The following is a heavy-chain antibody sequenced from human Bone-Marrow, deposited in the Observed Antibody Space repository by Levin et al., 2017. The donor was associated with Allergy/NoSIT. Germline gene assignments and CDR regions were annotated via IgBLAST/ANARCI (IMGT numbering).Heavy chain of an antibody. CDR2: ISSSSEYI. Sequence: GESLKISCAGSGFRFSSYTMNWVRQAPGKGLEWVSSISSSSEYIYYGDSLEGRFTISRDNTNNLLFLQMNSLRPEDAAVYYCVGEYYDSGGYFSDFWGQGTRVTVSS. V-gene: IGHV3-21*06. J-gene: IGHJ4*02. D-gene: IGHD3-22*01. CDR3: VGEYYDSGGYFSDF. CDR1: GFRFSSYT.